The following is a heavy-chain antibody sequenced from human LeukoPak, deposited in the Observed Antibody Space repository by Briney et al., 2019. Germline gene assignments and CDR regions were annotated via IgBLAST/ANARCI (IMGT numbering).Heavy chain of an antibody. CDR3: ARAAIVVVPAALDPSSYYYYGMDV. CDR2: ISAYNGNT. V-gene: IGHV1-18*01. D-gene: IGHD2-2*01. CDR1: GYTSTSYG. Sequence: GASVKVSCKASGYTSTSYGISWVRQAPGQGLEWMGWISAYNGNTNYAQKLQGRVTMTTDTSTSTAYMELRSLRSDDTAVYYCARAAIVVVPAALDPSSYYYYGMDVWGQGTTVTVSS. J-gene: IGHJ6*02.